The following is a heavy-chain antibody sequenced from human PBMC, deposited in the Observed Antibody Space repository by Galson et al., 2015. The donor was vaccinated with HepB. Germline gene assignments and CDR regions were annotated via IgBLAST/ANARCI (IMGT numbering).Heavy chain of an antibody. Sequence: SLRLSCAASGFTFSSYGMHWVRQAPGKGLEWVAVISYDGSNKYYADSVKGRFTISRDNSKNTLYLQMNSLRVEDTALYYCTRPGGSYSRPRAEKSLDYWGQGTLVTVSS. V-gene: IGHV3-30*03. J-gene: IGHJ4*02. CDR2: ISYDGSNK. D-gene: IGHD1-26*01. CDR1: GFTFSSYG. CDR3: TRPGGSYSRPRAEKSLDY.